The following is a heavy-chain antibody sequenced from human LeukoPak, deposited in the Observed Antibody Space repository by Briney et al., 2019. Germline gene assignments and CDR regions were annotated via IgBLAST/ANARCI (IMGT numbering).Heavy chain of an antibody. V-gene: IGHV3-7*01. CDR1: GFTFNSNW. CDR3: XSKNAMIA. J-gene: IGHJ4*02. Sequence: GGSLRLSCVASGFTFNSNWMNWVRQAPGKGLEWVANIKQDGSEKYYVDSVKGRFTISRDNAKNSLYLQMNSLRGEDTAVYYCXSKNAMIAWGQGTLVTVSS. D-gene: IGHD2-2*01. CDR2: IKQDGSEK.